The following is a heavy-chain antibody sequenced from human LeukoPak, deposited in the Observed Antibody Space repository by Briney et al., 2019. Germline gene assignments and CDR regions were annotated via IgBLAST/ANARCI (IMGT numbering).Heavy chain of an antibody. CDR3: ARGIWYSSSWFNYYYYMDV. CDR2: IYYSGST. D-gene: IGHD6-13*01. V-gene: IGHV4-39*01. J-gene: IGHJ6*03. CDR1: GGSISSSSYY. Sequence: PSETLSLTCTVSGGSISSSSYYWGWIRQPPGKGLEWIGSIYYSGSTYYNPSLKSRVTISVGTSKNQFSLKLSSVTAADTAVYYCARGIWYSSSWFNYYYYMDVWGKGTTATVSS.